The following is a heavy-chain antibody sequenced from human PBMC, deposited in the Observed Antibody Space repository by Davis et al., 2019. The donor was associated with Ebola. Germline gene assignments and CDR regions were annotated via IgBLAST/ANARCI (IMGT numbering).Heavy chain of an antibody. J-gene: IGHJ3*02. CDR1: GNRFNSHW. V-gene: IGHV5-51*01. CDR3: ASLRRTITGMDDAFDI. CDR2: IYTGDSDT. D-gene: IGHD2-8*02. Sequence: GESLKISCNDSGNRFNSHWIGWVRQMPGKGLEWMGIIYTGDSDTRYSPSFRGQVTISADKSIKTAFLQWSSLKASDTAMYYCASLRRTITGMDDAFDIWGQGTMVTVSS.